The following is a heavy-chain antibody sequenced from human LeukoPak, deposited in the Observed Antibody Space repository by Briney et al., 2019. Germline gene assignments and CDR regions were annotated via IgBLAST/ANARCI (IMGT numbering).Heavy chain of an antibody. CDR2: IIPIFGTA. J-gene: IGHJ6*02. D-gene: IGHD3-3*01. CDR1: GGTFSSYA. V-gene: IGHV1-69*05. Sequence: SVKVSCKASGGTFSSYAISWVRQAPGQGPEWMVGIIPIFGTANYAQKFQGRVTMTRDTSTSTVYMELSSLRSEDTAVYYCARDRAHNWNYYYYGMDVWGQGTTVTVSS. CDR3: ARDRAHNWNYYYYGMDV.